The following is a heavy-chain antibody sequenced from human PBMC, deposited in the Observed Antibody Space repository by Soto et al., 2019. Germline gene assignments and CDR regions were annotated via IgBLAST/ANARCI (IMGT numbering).Heavy chain of an antibody. CDR2: ISAHNGNT. CDR3: ARGRYGDY. V-gene: IGHV1-18*01. D-gene: IGHD1-1*01. CDR1: GYTFTSYG. Sequence: QVHLVQSGAEVKKPGASVKVSCKASGYTFTSYGITWVRQAPGQGIERMGWISAHNGNTDYAQKLQGRVIVTRDTSTSTAYMALRSLIADDTAVYYCARGRYGDYWGQGALVTVSS. J-gene: IGHJ4*02.